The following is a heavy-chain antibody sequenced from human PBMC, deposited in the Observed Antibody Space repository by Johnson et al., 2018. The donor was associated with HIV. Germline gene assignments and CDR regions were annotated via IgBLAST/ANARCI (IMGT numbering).Heavy chain of an antibody. V-gene: IGHV3-30*14. CDR1: GFTFSSYA. D-gene: IGHD5-18*01. CDR2: ISYDVGST. CDR3: ARAYTYGAFDI. J-gene: IGHJ3*02. Sequence: QVQLVESGGGVVQPGRSLRLSCAASGFTFSSYAMHWVRQAPGKGLEWVAVISYDVGSTYHADSVKGRFIISRDNSKSTLYLQMNSLRAEDTAVYYCARAYTYGAFDIWGQGTTVTISS.